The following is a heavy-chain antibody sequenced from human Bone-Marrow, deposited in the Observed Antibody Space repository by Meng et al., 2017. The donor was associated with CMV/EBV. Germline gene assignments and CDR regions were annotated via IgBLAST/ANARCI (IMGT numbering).Heavy chain of an antibody. CDR2: INPNSGGT. J-gene: IGHJ5*02. Sequence: ASVKDSCKSSGYTFTGYYMHWVRQAPGQGLEWMGWINPNSGGTNYAQKFQGRVTMTRDTSISTAYMELSRLRSDDTAVYYCASLRITIFGVVRLDPWGQGTLVTVSS. D-gene: IGHD3-3*01. CDR3: ASLRITIFGVVRLDP. CDR1: GYTFTGYY. V-gene: IGHV1-2*02.